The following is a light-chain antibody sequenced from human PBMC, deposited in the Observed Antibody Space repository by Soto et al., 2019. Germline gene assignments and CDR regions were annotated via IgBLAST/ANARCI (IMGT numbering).Light chain of an antibody. CDR1: QSISSW. V-gene: IGKV1-5*03. Sequence: DIQMTQSPSTLSASVGDRVTITCRASQSISSWLAWYQQKPGKAPKLLIYKASSLQSGVPSRFNRSGTGTEFTITLSSRQPHDVATYYCQQYNSYLTFGEGTKLELK. CDR3: QQYNSYLT. J-gene: IGKJ1*01. CDR2: KAS.